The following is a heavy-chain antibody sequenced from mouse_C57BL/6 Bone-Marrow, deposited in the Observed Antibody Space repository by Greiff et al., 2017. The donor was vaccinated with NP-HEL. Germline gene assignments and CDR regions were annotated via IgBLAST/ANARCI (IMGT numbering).Heavy chain of an antibody. V-gene: IGHV5-4*01. CDR3: ARDAYGSAWFAY. CDR2: ISDGGSYT. CDR1: GFTFSSYA. Sequence: EVMLVESGGGLVKPGGSLKLSCAASGFTFSSYAMSWVRQTPEKRLEWVATISDGGSYTYYPDNVKGRFTISRDNAKNNLYLQMSHLKSEDTAMYYCARDAYGSAWFAYWGQGTLVTVSA. D-gene: IGHD6-5*01. J-gene: IGHJ3*01.